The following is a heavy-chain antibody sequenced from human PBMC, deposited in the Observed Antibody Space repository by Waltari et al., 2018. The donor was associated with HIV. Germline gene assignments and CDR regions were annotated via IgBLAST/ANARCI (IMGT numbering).Heavy chain of an antibody. CDR1: GYTFTGYY. D-gene: IGHD2-15*01. CDR3: ARTFLYCSGGTCYFDY. V-gene: IGHV1-2*02. CDR2: INPNSGGT. J-gene: IGHJ4*02. Sequence: QVQLVQSGAEVKKPGASVKVSCKASGYTFTGYYMHWVRQAPRQGLEWMGWINPNSGGTNYAQKLQGRVTMTRDTSISTAYMELSRLRSDDTAVYYCARTFLYCSGGTCYFDYWGQGTLVTVSS.